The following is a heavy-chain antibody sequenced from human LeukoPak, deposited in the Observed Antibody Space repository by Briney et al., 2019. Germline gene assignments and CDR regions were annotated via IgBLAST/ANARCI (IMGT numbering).Heavy chain of an antibody. D-gene: IGHD6-13*01. CDR1: GFSFDAYA. Sequence: GGSLRLSCAASGFSFDAYAMHWVRQAPGKGLEWVSGISWNSGAISYADSVKGRFTISRDNAKTSLYLQMSSLRYEDTALYYCAKDMSSGVATWGAFDIWGRGTSVTVSS. J-gene: IGHJ3*02. CDR3: AKDMSSGVATWGAFDI. CDR2: ISWNSGAI. V-gene: IGHV3-9*01.